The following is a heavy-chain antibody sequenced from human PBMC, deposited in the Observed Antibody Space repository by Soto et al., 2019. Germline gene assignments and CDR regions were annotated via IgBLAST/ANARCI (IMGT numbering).Heavy chain of an antibody. V-gene: IGHV4-59*01. J-gene: IGHJ4*02. CDR3: AAVVPAGPRTLDY. D-gene: IGHD2-2*01. CDR2: IYYSGST. Sequence: QVQLQESGPGLVKPSETLSLTCTVSGGSISSYYWSWIRQPPGKGLEWIGYIYYSGSTNYNPSLKSRVTISVDTSKNQFSLKLSSVTAADTAVYYCAAVVPAGPRTLDYWGQGTLVTVSS. CDR1: GGSISSYY.